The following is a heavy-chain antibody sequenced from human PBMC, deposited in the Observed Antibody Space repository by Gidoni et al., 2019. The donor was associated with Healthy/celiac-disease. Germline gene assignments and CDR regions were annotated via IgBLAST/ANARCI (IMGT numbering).Heavy chain of an antibody. CDR2: ISYDGSNK. D-gene: IGHD6-19*01. CDR3: AKTAVAGITDY. Sequence: QVQLVESGGGVVQPGRSLRLSCAASGFTFSSYGMHWVRQAPGKGLEWVAVISYDGSNKYYADSVKGRFTISRDNSKNTLYLQMNSLRAEDTAVYYCAKTAVAGITDYWGQGTLVTVSS. CDR1: GFTFSSYG. V-gene: IGHV3-30*18. J-gene: IGHJ4*02.